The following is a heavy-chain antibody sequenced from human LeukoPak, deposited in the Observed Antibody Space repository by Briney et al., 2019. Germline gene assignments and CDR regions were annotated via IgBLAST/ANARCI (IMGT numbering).Heavy chain of an antibody. CDR1: GGSISSSSYY. V-gene: IGHV4-39*01. J-gene: IGHJ3*02. D-gene: IGHD3-22*01. CDR3: ASPAIAYYYDSSGNLIPDDAFDI. Sequence: PSETLSLTCTVSGGSISSSSYYWGWIRQPPGTGLEWIGSIYISGCTHYNPSLKSRVTISVDTSKNQFSLKLSSVTAADTAVYYCASPAIAYYYDSSGNLIPDDAFDIWGQGTMVTVSS. CDR2: IYISGCT.